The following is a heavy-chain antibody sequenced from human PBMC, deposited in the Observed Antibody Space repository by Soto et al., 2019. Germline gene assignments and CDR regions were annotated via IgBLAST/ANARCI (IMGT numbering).Heavy chain of an antibody. V-gene: IGHV4-31*03. D-gene: IGHD2-15*01. CDR2: IYYSGST. CDR1: GGSISSGGYY. Sequence: QVQLQESGPGLVKPSQTLSLTCTVSGGSISSGGYYWSWIRQHPGKGLEWIGYIYYSGSTYYNPSLKRRVTISVDTSKTQVSRKLTSVPAADTAVYYCERGSVVAATLFDSWGQGTQVTVSS. CDR3: ERGSVVAATLFDS. J-gene: IGHJ4*02.